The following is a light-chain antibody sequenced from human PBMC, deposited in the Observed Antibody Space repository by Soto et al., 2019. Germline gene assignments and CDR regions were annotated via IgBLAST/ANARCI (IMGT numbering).Light chain of an antibody. CDR3: QQRRNWPRT. Sequence: EIVLTQSPGTLSLSPGERATLSCRASQSVSSSYLAWYQQKPGQAPRLLIYGASSRATGIPDRFSGSGSGTDFTLTISSLEPEDFAVYYCQQRRNWPRTFGQGTKVDNK. J-gene: IGKJ1*01. V-gene: IGKV3D-20*02. CDR1: QSVSSSY. CDR2: GAS.